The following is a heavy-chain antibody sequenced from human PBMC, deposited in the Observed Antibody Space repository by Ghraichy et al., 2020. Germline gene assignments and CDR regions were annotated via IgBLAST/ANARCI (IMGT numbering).Heavy chain of an antibody. Sequence: SETLSLTCAVYGGSFSGYYWSWIRQPPGKGLEWIGEINHSGSTNYNPSLKSRVTISVDTSKNQFSLKLSSVTAADTALYYCARGRITMVRGAIYYYYGMDVWVQGTTVTVSS. CDR1: GGSFSGYY. CDR3: ARGRITMVRGAIYYYYGMDV. CDR2: INHSGST. V-gene: IGHV4-34*01. D-gene: IGHD3-10*01. J-gene: IGHJ6*02.